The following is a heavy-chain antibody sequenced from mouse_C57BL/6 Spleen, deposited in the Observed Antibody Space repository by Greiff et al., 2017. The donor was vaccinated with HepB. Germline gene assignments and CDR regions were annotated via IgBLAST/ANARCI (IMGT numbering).Heavy chain of an antibody. CDR3: TRGGITVVAGY. CDR1: GYTFTDYE. V-gene: IGHV1-15*01. Sequence: QVQLKESGAELVRPGASVTLSCKASGYTFTDYEMHWVKQPPVHGLEWIGAIDPESGGTAYNQKFKGKAILTADKSSSTAYMELRSLTSADSAGYYCTRGGITVVAGYWGQGTTLTVAS. CDR2: IDPESGGT. J-gene: IGHJ2*01. D-gene: IGHD1-1*01.